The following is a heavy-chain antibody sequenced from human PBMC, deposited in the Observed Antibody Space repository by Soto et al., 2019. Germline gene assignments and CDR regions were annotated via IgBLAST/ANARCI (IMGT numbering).Heavy chain of an antibody. CDR2: SFSSGST. CDR3: ARTLPAATSEVVFDS. V-gene: IGHV4-31*03. CDR1: GGCIYSGAYY. Sequence: SETLSRTCTVSGGCIYSGAYYWSWILQHPGDSLEWIWHSFSSGSTLYNPSLKSRVRRSMDTSRMSFSLNLRSVTAADTAAYYCARTLPAATSEVVFDSCGRGTMVTVSS. J-gene: IGHJ4*02. D-gene: IGHD6-13*01.